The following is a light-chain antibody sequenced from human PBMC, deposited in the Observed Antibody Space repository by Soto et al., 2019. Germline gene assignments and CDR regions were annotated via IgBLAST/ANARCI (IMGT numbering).Light chain of an antibody. CDR1: SANIADNY. CDR2: NDN. CDR3: AAYHTNRQAVI. V-gene: IGLV6-57*03. J-gene: IGLJ6*01. Sequence: NFMLTQPHSVSGSPGQTVTLSCTRGSANIADNYVQWYQQRPGSAPTTVIYNDNQRPSGVPDRFSASIASSSTSASLTITGLKTEDEADYYCAAYHTNRQAVIFGSGTKVTVL.